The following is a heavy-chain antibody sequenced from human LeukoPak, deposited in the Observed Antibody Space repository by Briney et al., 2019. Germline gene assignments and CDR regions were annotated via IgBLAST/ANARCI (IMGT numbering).Heavy chain of an antibody. V-gene: IGHV3-74*01. CDR2: INEDGSIT. CDR3: GRDLGGRSGY. CDR1: GFTFRTYW. D-gene: IGHD1-26*01. Sequence: GGSLRLSCAVSGFTFRTYWMHWVRQVPGEGLVWVSRINEDGSITNYADSEKGRFSISRDNAKNTLYLQMNSLRAEDTAVYYCGRDLGGRSGYWGQGTLVTVSS. J-gene: IGHJ4*02.